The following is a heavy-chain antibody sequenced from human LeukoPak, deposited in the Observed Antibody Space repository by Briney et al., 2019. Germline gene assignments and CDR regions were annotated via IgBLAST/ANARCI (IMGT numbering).Heavy chain of an antibody. V-gene: IGHV3-33*01. Sequence: GSLRLSCAASGFTFSSYGMHWVRQAPGKGLEWVAVIWYDGSNKYYADSVKGRFTISRDNSKNTLYLQMDSLRAEDTAVYYCARDGATYGDYSSGALDIWGQGTMVTVSS. CDR2: IWYDGSNK. CDR1: GFTFSSYG. D-gene: IGHD4-17*01. J-gene: IGHJ3*02. CDR3: ARDGATYGDYSSGALDI.